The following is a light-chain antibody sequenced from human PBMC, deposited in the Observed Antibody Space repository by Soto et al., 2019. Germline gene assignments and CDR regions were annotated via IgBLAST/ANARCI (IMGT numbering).Light chain of an antibody. CDR2: WAS. V-gene: IGKV4-1*01. Sequence: DVVMTQSPDSLAVSLGERATINCKSSQSVFYSSINKDMLAWYQQKPGPPPKLLISWASTRDSGVPDRFSGSGSATDFTLTISSLQAEDGAVYFCQQYKIIPFTFGPGTKVDIK. CDR1: QSVFYSSINKDM. CDR3: QQYKIIPFT. J-gene: IGKJ3*01.